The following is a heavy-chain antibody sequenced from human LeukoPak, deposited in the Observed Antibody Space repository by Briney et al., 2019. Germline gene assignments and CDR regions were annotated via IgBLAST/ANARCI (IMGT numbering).Heavy chain of an antibody. Sequence: KPSETLSLTCTVSGGSISSYYWSWLRQPAGKGLEWIGRIYTSGSTNYNPSLKSRVTMSVDTSKNQFSLKLTSVTAADTAVYYCARDIAVAGTTYHYYMDVWGKGTTVTISS. CDR3: ARDIAVAGTTYHYYMDV. CDR1: GGSISSYY. J-gene: IGHJ6*03. CDR2: IYTSGST. V-gene: IGHV4-4*07. D-gene: IGHD6-19*01.